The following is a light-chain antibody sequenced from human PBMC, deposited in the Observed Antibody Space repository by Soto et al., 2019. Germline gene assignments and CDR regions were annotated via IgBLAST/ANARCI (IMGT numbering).Light chain of an antibody. CDR3: QQSYSTLPVT. J-gene: IGKJ3*01. CDR2: AAS. V-gene: IGKV1-39*01. CDR1: QSISSY. Sequence: DIQMTQSPSSLSASVGDRVTITCRASQSISSYLNWYQQKPGKAPKLLIYAASSLQSGVPSRLSGSGSGTDFTLTISSLQPEDFATYYCQQSYSTLPVTFGPGTKVDIK.